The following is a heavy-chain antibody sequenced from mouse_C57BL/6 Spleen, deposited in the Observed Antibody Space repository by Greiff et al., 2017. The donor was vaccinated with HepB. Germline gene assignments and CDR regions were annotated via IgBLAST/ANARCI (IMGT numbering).Heavy chain of an antibody. Sequence: EVKLQESGGGLVKPGGSLKLSCAASGFTFSDYGMHWVRQAPEKGLEWVAYISSGSSTIYYADTVKGRFTISRDNAKNTLFLQMTSLRSEDTAMYYCARDNYSNVGWFAYWGQGTLVTVSA. J-gene: IGHJ3*01. V-gene: IGHV5-17*01. D-gene: IGHD2-5*01. CDR3: ARDNYSNVGWFAY. CDR1: GFTFSDYG. CDR2: ISSGSSTI.